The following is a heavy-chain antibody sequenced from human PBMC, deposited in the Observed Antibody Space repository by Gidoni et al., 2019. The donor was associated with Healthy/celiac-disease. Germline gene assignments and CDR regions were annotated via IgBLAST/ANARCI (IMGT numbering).Heavy chain of an antibody. D-gene: IGHD3-9*01. V-gene: IGHV3-49*05. Sequence: EVQLVESGGGLVKPGRSLRLSCTAPGFTFGDYAMSWFRPAPGKGLEWVGFIRSKAYGGTKEYAASVKGRFTISRDDSKSIAYLQMNSLKTEDTAVYYCTRDSYYDILTGYYGYYYGMDVWGQGTTVTVSS. CDR2: IRSKAYGGTK. J-gene: IGHJ6*02. CDR3: TRDSYYDILTGYYGYYYGMDV. CDR1: GFTFGDYA.